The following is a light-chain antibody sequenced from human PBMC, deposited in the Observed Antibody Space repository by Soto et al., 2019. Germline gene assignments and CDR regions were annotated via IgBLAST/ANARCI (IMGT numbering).Light chain of an antibody. CDR3: QSYDSSLSGSV. Sequence: QSVLTQPPSVSGAPGQRVTISCTGSSSNIGASYHVHWYQQLPGTAPKLLIYGNSNRPSGVPDRFSVSKSGTSASLAITGLQAEDEADYYCQSYDSSLSGSVFGGGTKLTVL. V-gene: IGLV1-40*01. J-gene: IGLJ3*02. CDR2: GNS. CDR1: SSNIGASYH.